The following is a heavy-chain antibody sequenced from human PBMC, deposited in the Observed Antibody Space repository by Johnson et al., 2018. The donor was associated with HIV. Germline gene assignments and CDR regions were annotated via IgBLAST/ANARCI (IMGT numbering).Heavy chain of an antibody. Sequence: QVQLVESGGGVVQPGRSLRVSCAASGFTFSTYAMHWVRQAPGKGLEWVAVISNDGSNKYYADSVKGRFTISRDNSKNTLYLQMNSLGGEDTAVYYCARGVVGVLSNAFDIWGQGTMVIVSS. CDR2: ISNDGSNK. V-gene: IGHV3-30*04. CDR1: GFTFSTYA. D-gene: IGHD1-26*01. CDR3: ARGVVGVLSNAFDI. J-gene: IGHJ3*02.